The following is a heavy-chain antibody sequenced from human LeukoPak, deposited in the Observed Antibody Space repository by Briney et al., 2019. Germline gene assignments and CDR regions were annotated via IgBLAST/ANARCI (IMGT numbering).Heavy chain of an antibody. CDR2: IHPGDSDT. D-gene: IGHD3-22*01. CDR1: GYSFTSYW. CDR3: ARLPHYYDSSGYYYDWFDP. V-gene: IGHV5-51*01. Sequence: GESLKISCKGSGYSFTSYWIGWVRQMPGKGLEWMGIIHPGDSDTRYSPSFQGQVTISADKSISTAYLQWSSLKASDTAMYYCARLPHYYDSSGYYYDWFDPWGQGTLVTVSS. J-gene: IGHJ5*02.